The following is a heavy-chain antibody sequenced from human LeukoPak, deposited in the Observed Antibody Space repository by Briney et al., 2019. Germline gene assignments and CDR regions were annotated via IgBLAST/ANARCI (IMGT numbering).Heavy chain of an antibody. D-gene: IGHD3-22*01. J-gene: IGHJ4*02. Sequence: GGSLRLSCAASGFTFRSYAMSWVRQAPGKGLEWVSGISGSSGSTYYADSAKGRFTISRDNSKNALYLQMNSLRAEDTAVYYCASYDSSGYYQYFDYWGQGTLVTVSS. CDR1: GFTFRSYA. CDR3: ASYDSSGYYQYFDY. V-gene: IGHV3-23*01. CDR2: ISGSSGST.